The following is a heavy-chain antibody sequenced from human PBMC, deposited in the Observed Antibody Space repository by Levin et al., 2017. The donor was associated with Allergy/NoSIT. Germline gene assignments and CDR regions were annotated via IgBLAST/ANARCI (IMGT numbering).Heavy chain of an antibody. CDR3: ARGGITYDY. CDR2: ISNDESDI. J-gene: IGHJ4*02. D-gene: IGHD3-10*01. Sequence: SCTASGFTFSSYWMHWVRQAPGKGLVWVSRISNDESDITYADSVKGRFTISRDNAKNTLYLQMNSLRAEDTAMYYCARGGITYDYWGLGTLVSVSS. CDR1: GFTFSSYW. V-gene: IGHV3-74*01.